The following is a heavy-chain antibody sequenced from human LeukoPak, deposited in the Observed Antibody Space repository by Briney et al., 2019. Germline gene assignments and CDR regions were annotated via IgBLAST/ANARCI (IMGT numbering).Heavy chain of an antibody. CDR3: AREGTVTKTPTDY. CDR1: GLTVSSYW. Sequence: TGEFLRRSCAAAGLTVSSYWMSWVGQAPGKGLEWVANIKQDGSEKYYVDSVKGRFTISRANAKNSLYLQMNSLRAEDTGVDYLAREGTVTKTPTDYRGQGTLVTVSS. V-gene: IGHV3-7*01. CDR2: IKQDGSEK. D-gene: IGHD4-17*01. J-gene: IGHJ4*02.